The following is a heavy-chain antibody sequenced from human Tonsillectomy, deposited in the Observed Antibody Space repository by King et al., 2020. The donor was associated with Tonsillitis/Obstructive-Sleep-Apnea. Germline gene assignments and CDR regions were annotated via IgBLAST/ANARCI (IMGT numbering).Heavy chain of an antibody. Sequence: VQLVESGGGLVQPGGSLRLSCAASGFTFSSYWMTWVRQAPGKGLEGVANIKEDGSEKYYVDSVKGRFTISRDNAKNSLYLQMNSLRAEDTAVYYCVRDVSPTHSGNWYDAFEIWGQGTTFTVSS. CDR3: VRDVSPTHSGNWYDAFEI. CDR2: IKEDGSEK. D-gene: IGHD6-13*01. CDR1: GFTFSSYW. J-gene: IGHJ3*02. V-gene: IGHV3-7*01.